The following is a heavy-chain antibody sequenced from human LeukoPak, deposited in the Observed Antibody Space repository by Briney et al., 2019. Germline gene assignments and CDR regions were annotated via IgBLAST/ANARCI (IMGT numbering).Heavy chain of an antibody. J-gene: IGHJ6*03. CDR3: ARLSAYYYGSYFCYYMDV. CDR1: GFSFSSYW. V-gene: IGHV3-7*01. Sequence: PGGSLRLSCEGSGFSFSSYWMTWVRQLPGKGPEWVANIRQDESERYFADSVKGRFTISRDNAKKSVYLHMSSLRAEDTALYYCARLSAYYYGSYFCYYMDVWGKGTTVTVSS. CDR2: IRQDESER. D-gene: IGHD3-10*01.